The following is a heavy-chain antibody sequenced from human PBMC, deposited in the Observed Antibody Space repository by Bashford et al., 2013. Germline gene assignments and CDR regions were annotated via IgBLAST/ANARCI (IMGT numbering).Heavy chain of an antibody. CDR2: ISAYNGNT. CDR3: AIIDTTVGFDY. V-gene: IGHV1-18*01. J-gene: IGHJ4*02. Sequence: ASVKVSCKGSGYTFTTYGIDWVRQAPGQGLEWMGWISAYNGNTKYAPKLQGRITMTTDTSTSTAYIELRSLRSDDTAVYYCAIIDTTVGFDYVGPGNRGHRLL. D-gene: IGHD1-1*01. CDR1: GYTFTTYG.